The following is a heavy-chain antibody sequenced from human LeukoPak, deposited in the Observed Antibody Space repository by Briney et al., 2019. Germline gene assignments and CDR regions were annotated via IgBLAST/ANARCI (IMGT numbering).Heavy chain of an antibody. D-gene: IGHD6-6*01. Sequence: ASVKVSCKASGGTFSSYTISWVRQAPGHGLEWMGRIIPILGIANYAQKFQGRVTITADKSTSTAYMELSSLRSEDTAVYYCARDLPTSSPRAENYWGQGTLVTVSS. J-gene: IGHJ4*02. CDR2: IIPILGIA. CDR3: ARDLPTSSPRAENY. V-gene: IGHV1-69*04. CDR1: GGTFSSYT.